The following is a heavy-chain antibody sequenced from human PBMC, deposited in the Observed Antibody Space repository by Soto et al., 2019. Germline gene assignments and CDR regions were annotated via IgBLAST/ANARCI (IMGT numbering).Heavy chain of an antibody. CDR2: LYYRGTT. CDR3: LGVLPATLDY. V-gene: IGHV4-39*02. J-gene: IGHJ4*01. CDR1: AGTVTHSTYH. D-gene: IGHD3-16*01. Sequence: ETLCLTNKVSAGTVTHSTYHWGWIRQTPGKGLEWIATLYYRGTTDYNSALRSRATMSVDTSKDHFSLTLPSVTVAFTAVYFCLGVLPATLDYWGHGTPVT.